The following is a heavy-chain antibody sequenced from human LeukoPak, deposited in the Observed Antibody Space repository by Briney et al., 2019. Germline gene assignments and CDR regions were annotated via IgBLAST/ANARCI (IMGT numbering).Heavy chain of an antibody. D-gene: IGHD2-2*01. CDR1: GFTFSSYW. Sequence: GGSLRLSCAASGFTFSSYWMSWVRQAPGKGLEWVANKKQDGSEKYYVDSVKGRFTISRDNAKNSLYLQMNSLRAEDTAVYYCARDGRGYCSSTSCRYYYYGMDVWGQGTTVTVSS. CDR2: KKQDGSEK. J-gene: IGHJ6*02. CDR3: ARDGRGYCSSTSCRYYYYGMDV. V-gene: IGHV3-7*01.